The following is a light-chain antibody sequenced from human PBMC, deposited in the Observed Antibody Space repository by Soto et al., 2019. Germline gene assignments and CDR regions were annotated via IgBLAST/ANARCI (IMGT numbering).Light chain of an antibody. J-gene: IGKJ1*01. CDR3: QQSYSNPRT. V-gene: IGKV1-39*01. CDR1: QSISRS. CDR2: AAS. Sequence: QRNQSPSSISASLVDRATITGRASQSISRSLNWYQPTKGKAPKLLIYAASSLQSGVPSRFSGMRSRTDCTLTISGLQTEDVETDYCQQSYSNPRTFGHGTKVDIK.